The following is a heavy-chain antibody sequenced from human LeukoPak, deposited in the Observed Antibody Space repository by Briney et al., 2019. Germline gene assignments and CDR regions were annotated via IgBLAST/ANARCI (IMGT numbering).Heavy chain of an antibody. CDR3: AKDWEEGGGSCQPN. CDR2: ISGSGGST. D-gene: IGHD2-15*01. V-gene: IGHV3-23*01. J-gene: IGHJ4*02. Sequence: PGGSLRLSCAASGFTFSSYALSWVRQAPGKGLEWVSAISGSGGSTYYADSVKGRFTISRDNSKNTLYLQMNSLRVEDTAVYYCAKDWEEGGGSCQPNWGQGTLVTVSS. CDR1: GFTFSSYA.